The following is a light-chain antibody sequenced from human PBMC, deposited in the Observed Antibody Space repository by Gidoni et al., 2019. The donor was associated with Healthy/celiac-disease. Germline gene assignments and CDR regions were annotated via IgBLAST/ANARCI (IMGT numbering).Light chain of an antibody. V-gene: IGLV2-14*03. CDR1: SSDVGGYNY. Sequence: QSALTPPASVSGSPRQPITISCTGTSSDVGGYNYGSWYQQHPGKAPKLMIYDVSNRPSGVSNRFSGSKSGNTASLTISGLQAEDEADYYCSSYTSSSTLVVFGGGTKLTVL. CDR2: DVS. J-gene: IGLJ2*01. CDR3: SSYTSSSTLVV.